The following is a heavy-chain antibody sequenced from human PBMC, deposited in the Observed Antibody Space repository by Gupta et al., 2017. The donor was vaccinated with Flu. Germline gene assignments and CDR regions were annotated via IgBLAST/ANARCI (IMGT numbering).Heavy chain of an antibody. V-gene: IGHV3-48*03. CDR3: ARDSIKLSGDGSLDF. CDR2: ITSSSSHM. Sequence: EVLLVESGGGLVQPGGSLRLSCAASGFAFSSFDFNWVRQSPGKGLEWLAFITSSSSHMFYADSVKGRFTISRDNAKDTLYLQMSNLRAEDTAIYYCARDSIKLSGDGSLDFWGQGTLVAVSS. CDR1: GFAFSSFD. D-gene: IGHD7-27*01. J-gene: IGHJ4*02.